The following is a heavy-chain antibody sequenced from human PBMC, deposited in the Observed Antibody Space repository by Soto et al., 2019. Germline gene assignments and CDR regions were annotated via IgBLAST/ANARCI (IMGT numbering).Heavy chain of an antibody. CDR3: AHRRNTYYDILTGYSKNWFDP. CDR1: GFPFSTSGVG. Sequence: TGPTPVNPTQPLTLNCRSSGFPFSTSGVGVGWIRQPPGKALEWLALIYWDDEKRYSPSLKSRLTITRDTSKNQVVLTMTNMDPVDTATYYCAHRRNTYYDILTGYSKNWFDPWGQGTLVTVSS. J-gene: IGHJ5*02. V-gene: IGHV2-5*02. CDR2: IYWDDEK. D-gene: IGHD3-9*01.